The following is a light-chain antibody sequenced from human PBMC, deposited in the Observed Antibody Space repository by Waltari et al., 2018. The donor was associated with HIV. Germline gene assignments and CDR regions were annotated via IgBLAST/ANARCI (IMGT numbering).Light chain of an antibody. J-gene: IGLJ3*02. CDR3: GLYMGSGILV. CDR2: STN. Sequence: QTVVTQEPSFSVSPGGTVTLTCGLSSGSVSTSYYPSWYQQTPGQARRTVSDSTNTRSSGVPDRFSGSILGNKAALTITGAQADDESDYYCGLYMGSGILVFGGGTKLTVL. CDR1: SGSVSTSYY. V-gene: IGLV8-61*01.